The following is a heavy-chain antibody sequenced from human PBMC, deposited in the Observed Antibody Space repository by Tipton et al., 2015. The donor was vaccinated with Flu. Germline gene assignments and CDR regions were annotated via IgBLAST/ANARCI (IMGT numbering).Heavy chain of an antibody. CDR1: GFTFSNFA. CDR3: ARGYDILTDGGGYFDY. CDR2: VWYDGTNE. D-gene: IGHD3-9*01. Sequence: SGFTFSNFARHWVRQAPGKGLEWVAGVWYDGTNEYYADSVKGRFTISRDTSMNTLYLQMNSLRAEDTAVYYCARGYDILTDGGGYFDYWGQGTLVTVSS. J-gene: IGHJ4*02. V-gene: IGHV3-33*01.